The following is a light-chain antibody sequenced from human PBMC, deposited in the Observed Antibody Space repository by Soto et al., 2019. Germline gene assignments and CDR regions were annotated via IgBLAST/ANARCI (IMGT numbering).Light chain of an antibody. CDR2: EGS. CDR1: SSDIGSYNL. Sequence: QSALTQPASVSGSPGQSITISCTGTSSDIGSYNLVSWYQQHPGKAPKLMIYEGSKRPSGVSNRFSGSKSGNTASLTISGLQDEDEVVSFCGSYAGSSTYVFGTGTQVTVL. J-gene: IGLJ1*01. V-gene: IGLV2-23*01. CDR3: GSYAGSSTYV.